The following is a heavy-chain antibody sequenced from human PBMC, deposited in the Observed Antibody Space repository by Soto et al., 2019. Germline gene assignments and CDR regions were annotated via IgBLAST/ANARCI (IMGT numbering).Heavy chain of an antibody. Sequence: ASVKVSCKASGYTFTSYDINWVRQATGQGLEWMGWMNPNSGNTGYAQKFQGRVTITRDTSASTAYMELSSLRSEDTAVYYCARGGRIAARLAPSDDWGQGTLVTVS. D-gene: IGHD6-6*01. CDR3: ARGGRIAARLAPSDD. CDR1: GYTFTSYD. J-gene: IGHJ4*02. CDR2: MNPNSGNT. V-gene: IGHV1-8*01.